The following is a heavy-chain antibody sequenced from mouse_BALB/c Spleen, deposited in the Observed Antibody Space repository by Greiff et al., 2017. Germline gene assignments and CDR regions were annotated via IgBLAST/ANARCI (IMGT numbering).Heavy chain of an antibody. CDR2: IWAGGST. CDR3: ARGSHGYDERRFAY. CDR1: GFSLTSYG. V-gene: IGHV2-9*02. J-gene: IGHJ3*01. Sequence: VKLVESGPGLVAPSQSLSITCTVSGFSLTSYGVHWVRQPPGKGLEWLGVIWAGGSTNYNSALMSRLSISKDNSKSQVFLKMNSLQTDDTAMYYCARGSHGYDERRFAYWGQGTLVTVSA. D-gene: IGHD2-2*01.